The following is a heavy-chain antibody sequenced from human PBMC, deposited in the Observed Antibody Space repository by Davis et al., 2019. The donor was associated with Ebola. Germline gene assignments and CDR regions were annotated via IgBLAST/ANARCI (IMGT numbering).Heavy chain of an antibody. CDR1: GFTFSSYW. V-gene: IGHV1-18*01. CDR2: ISAYNGNT. CDR3: ARGVTMIVVAYFDY. Sequence: GESLKISCAASGFTFSSYWMSWVRQAPGQGLEWMGWISAYNGNTNYAQKLQGRVTMTTDTSTSTAYMELRSLRSDDTAVYYCARGVTMIVVAYFDYWGQGTLVTVPS. D-gene: IGHD3-22*01. J-gene: IGHJ4*02.